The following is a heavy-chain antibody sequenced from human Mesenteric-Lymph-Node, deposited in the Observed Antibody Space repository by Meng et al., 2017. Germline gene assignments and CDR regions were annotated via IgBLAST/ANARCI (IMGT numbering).Heavy chain of an antibody. J-gene: IGHJ3*02. CDR1: GYSFTSYW. V-gene: IGHV5-51*01. Sequence: GESLKISCKGSGYSFTSYWIGWVRQMPGKGLEWMGIIYPGDSDTRYSPSFRGQVTISADKSISTAYLQWSSLKASDTAMYYCARELGIAVAGLDAFDIWGQGTMVTVSS. CDR2: IYPGDSDT. CDR3: ARELGIAVAGLDAFDI. D-gene: IGHD6-19*01.